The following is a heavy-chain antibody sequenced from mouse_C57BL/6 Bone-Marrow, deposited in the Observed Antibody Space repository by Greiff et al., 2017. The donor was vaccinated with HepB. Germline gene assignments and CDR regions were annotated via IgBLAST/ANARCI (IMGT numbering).Heavy chain of an antibody. CDR1: GYTFTSYW. D-gene: IGHD4-1*01. Sequence: QVQLKQPGAELVRPGSSVKLSCKASGYTFTSYWMHWVKQRPIQGLEWIGNIDPSDSETHYNQKFKDKATLTVDKSSSTAYMQLSSLTSEDSAVYYCARRGNWYWYFDVWGTGTTVTVSS. CDR3: ARRGNWYWYFDV. J-gene: IGHJ1*03. V-gene: IGHV1-52*01. CDR2: IDPSDSET.